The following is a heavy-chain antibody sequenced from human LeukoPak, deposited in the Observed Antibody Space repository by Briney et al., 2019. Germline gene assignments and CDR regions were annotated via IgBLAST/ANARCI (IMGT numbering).Heavy chain of an antibody. Sequence: GGSLRLPCAASGFTFSSYAVSWVRQAPGKGLEWVSAISGSGGSTYYADSVKGRFTISRDNSKNTLYLQMNSLRAEDTAVYYCASPQDIVVVPAAQGGYDAFDIWGQGTMVTISS. D-gene: IGHD2-2*01. CDR2: ISGSGGST. CDR3: ASPQDIVVVPAAQGGYDAFDI. J-gene: IGHJ3*02. V-gene: IGHV3-23*01. CDR1: GFTFSSYA.